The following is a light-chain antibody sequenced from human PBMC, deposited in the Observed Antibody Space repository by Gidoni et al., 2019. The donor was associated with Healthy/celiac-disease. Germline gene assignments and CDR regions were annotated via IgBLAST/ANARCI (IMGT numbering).Light chain of an antibody. Sequence: DIQMTQSPSSLSASVGDRVTITCQASQDISNYLNWYQQKPGKAHKLLIYDASNLETGVPSRFSGSGSGTDFTFTISSLQPEDIATYYCQQYDNLSFTFGPGTKVDIK. J-gene: IGKJ3*01. V-gene: IGKV1-33*01. CDR1: QDISNY. CDR3: QQYDNLSFT. CDR2: DAS.